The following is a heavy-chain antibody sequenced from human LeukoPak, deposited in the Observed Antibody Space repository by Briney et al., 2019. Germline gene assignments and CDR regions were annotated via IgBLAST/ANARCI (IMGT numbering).Heavy chain of an antibody. D-gene: IGHD5-18*01. Sequence: GGSLRLSCAASGFTVSTNCMTWVRQAPGKGLEWVSTIYSGGTTYYADSVMGRFTISRHNSRNTLYLQMNSLRAEDTAVYYCARVDTVMAYYFDLWGQRTLVTVSS. V-gene: IGHV3-53*04. CDR3: ARVDTVMAYYFDL. CDR1: GFTVSTNC. CDR2: IYSGGTT. J-gene: IGHJ4*02.